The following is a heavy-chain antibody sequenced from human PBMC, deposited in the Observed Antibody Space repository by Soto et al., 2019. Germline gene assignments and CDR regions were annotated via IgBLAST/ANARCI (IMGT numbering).Heavy chain of an antibody. D-gene: IGHD3-3*02. Sequence: GESLKISCQGSGDTFTTSWIGWVRQMPGKGLEWMGTIYLGDSDARYSPSVEGHVISADKSINTAYLQWTSLKASDTAMYYCARHEQSISPGSNYYGMDVWGQGTTVTVSS. V-gene: IGHV5-51*01. CDR3: ARHEQSISPGSNYYGMDV. CDR1: GDTFTTSW. J-gene: IGHJ6*02. CDR2: IYLGDSDA.